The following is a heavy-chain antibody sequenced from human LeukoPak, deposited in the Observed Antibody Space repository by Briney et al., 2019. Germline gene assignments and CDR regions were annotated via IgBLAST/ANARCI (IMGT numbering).Heavy chain of an antibody. V-gene: IGHV3-53*01. CDR1: GFTVSSNY. J-gene: IGHJ6*03. CDR3: ARSLRVRGVPDYMDV. CDR2: ICKNAIT. Sequence: PGGSLRLSCAASGFTVSSNYMTWVRQAPGKGLEWVSVICKNAITYHADTVKGRFTISRDNAKNMLYLQMNSLRADDTAVYYCARSLRVRGVPDYMDVWGKGTTVIISS. D-gene: IGHD3-10*01.